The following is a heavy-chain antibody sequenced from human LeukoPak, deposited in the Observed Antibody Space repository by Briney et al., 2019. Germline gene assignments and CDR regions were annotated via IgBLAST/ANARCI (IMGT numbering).Heavy chain of an antibody. CDR1: GGSISSYY. CDR2: IYYSGST. V-gene: IGHV4-59*01. J-gene: IGHJ4*02. CDR3: ARTVCSSTSCWFDY. Sequence: SETLSLTCTVSGGSISSYYWSWIRQPPGKGLEWIGYIYYSGSTNYNPSLKSRVTISVDTSKHQFSLQLSSVTAADTAVYYCARTVCSSTSCWFDYWGQGTLVTVSS. D-gene: IGHD2-2*01.